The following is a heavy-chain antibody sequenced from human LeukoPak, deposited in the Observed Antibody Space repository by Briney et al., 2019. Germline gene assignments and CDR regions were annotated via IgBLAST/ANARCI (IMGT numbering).Heavy chain of an antibody. D-gene: IGHD3-3*01. CDR2: INPNSGGT. V-gene: IGHV1-2*02. CDR3: ARGPTLRFLEWLPNTPPDY. CDR1: GYTFTGYY. Sequence: GASVKVSCKASGYTFTGYYMHWVRQAPGQGLEWMGWINPNSGGTNYAQKFQGRVTMTRDTSISTAYMELSRLRSDDTAAYYCARGPTLRFLEWLPNTPPDYWGQGTLVTVSS. J-gene: IGHJ4*02.